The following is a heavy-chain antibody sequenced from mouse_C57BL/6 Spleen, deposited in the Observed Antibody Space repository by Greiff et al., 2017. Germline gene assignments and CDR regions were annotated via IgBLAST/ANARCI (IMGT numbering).Heavy chain of an antibody. Sequence: QVQLQQSGAELARPGASVKLSCKASGYTFTSYGISWVKQRTGQGLEWIGEIYPRSGNTYYNEKFKGKATLTADKSSSTAYMELRSLTSEDSAVYFCARDGSSLYYFDYGGQGTTLTVSS. CDR3: ARDGSSLYYFDY. V-gene: IGHV1-81*01. J-gene: IGHJ2*01. CDR2: IYPRSGNT. D-gene: IGHD1-1*01. CDR1: GYTFTSYG.